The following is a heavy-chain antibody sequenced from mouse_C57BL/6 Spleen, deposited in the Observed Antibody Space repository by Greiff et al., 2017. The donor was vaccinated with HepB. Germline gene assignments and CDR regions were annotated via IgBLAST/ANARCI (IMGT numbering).Heavy chain of an antibody. Sequence: LEESGAELMKPGASVKLSCTATGYTFTGYWIEWVKQSPGHGLEWIVEILPGSGSTQYNEKFKGNATFTADTSSNTAYMQLSSRTTEDSAIYYCASGFDYGSSDWYFDVWGTGTTVTVSS. CDR1: GYTFTGYW. D-gene: IGHD1-1*01. CDR3: ASGFDYGSSDWYFDV. CDR2: ILPGSGST. V-gene: IGHV1-9*01. J-gene: IGHJ1*03.